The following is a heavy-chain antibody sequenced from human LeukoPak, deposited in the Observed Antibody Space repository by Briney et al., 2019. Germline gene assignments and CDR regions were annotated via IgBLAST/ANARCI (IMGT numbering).Heavy chain of an antibody. Sequence: GRSLRLSCAASGFTFSSYGMHWVRQAPGKGLERVAVISYDGSNKYYSDSVKGRFTISRDNSKNTLYLQMNSLRAEDPAVYSCAKGYAVNYYGSGSYSEYFHHWGQGTLVTVSS. J-gene: IGHJ1*01. V-gene: IGHV3-30*18. D-gene: IGHD3-10*01. CDR3: AKGYAVNYYGSGSYSEYFHH. CDR1: GFTFSSYG. CDR2: ISYDGSNK.